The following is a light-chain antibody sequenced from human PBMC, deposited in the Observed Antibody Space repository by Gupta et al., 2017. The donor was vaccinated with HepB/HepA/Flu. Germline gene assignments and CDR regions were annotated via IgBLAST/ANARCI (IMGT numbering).Light chain of an antibody. J-gene: IGKJ5*01. V-gene: IGKV2-28*01. CDR1: QSLFHTNGNSY. CDR3: KQGLHSPWT. Sequence: DTVMTQSPVPLSVTPGEPAPISCWPSQSLFHTNGNSYLDWYLQKPGQSPQLLIYLGSNRASGVPDRFSGSGSGTDFTLKISRVEAEDVGVYYCKQGLHSPWTFGQGTRLEIK. CDR2: LGS.